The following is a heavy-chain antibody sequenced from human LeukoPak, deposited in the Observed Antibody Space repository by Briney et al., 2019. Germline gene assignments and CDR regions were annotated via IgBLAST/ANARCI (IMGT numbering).Heavy chain of an antibody. D-gene: IGHD6-13*01. V-gene: IGHV4-4*07. CDR1: GGSISTHY. J-gene: IGHJ4*02. Sequence: PSETLSLTCSVSGGSISTHYWTWIRQSAGKRLEWIGRISTSGGTNYNPSLKSRVTISIDTSKNQFSLKLTSVTAADTAVYYCAREVVAAPGTVDYWGQGTLVTVSS. CDR2: ISTSGGT. CDR3: AREVVAAPGTVDY.